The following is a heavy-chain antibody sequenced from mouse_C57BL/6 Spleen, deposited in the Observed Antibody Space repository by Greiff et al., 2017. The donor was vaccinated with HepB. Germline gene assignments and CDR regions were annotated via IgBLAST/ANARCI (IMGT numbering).Heavy chain of an antibody. Sequence: EVMLVESGAEVVRPGASVKLSCTASGFNIKDYYMHWVKQRPEQGLEWIGRIDPEDGDTEYAPKFQGKATMTADTSSNTAYLQLSSLTSEDTAVYYCTTRGITTVVAHYFDYWGQGTTLTVSS. V-gene: IGHV14-1*01. CDR2: IDPEDGDT. CDR1: GFNIKDYY. CDR3: TTRGITTVVAHYFDY. D-gene: IGHD1-1*01. J-gene: IGHJ2*01.